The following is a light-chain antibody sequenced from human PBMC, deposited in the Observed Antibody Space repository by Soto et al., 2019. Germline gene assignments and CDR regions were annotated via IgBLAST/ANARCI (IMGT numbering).Light chain of an antibody. CDR3: QQYGSSPYT. CDR1: QSVSSSY. J-gene: IGKJ2*01. Sequence: EMVLTQSPGTLSSSPGERDTLSCRASQSVSSSYLAWYQQKPGQAPRLLIYGASSRATGIPDRFSGSGSVTDFTLTISRLEPEDFAVFYCQQYGSSPYTCGQGTKLQIK. CDR2: GAS. V-gene: IGKV3-20*01.